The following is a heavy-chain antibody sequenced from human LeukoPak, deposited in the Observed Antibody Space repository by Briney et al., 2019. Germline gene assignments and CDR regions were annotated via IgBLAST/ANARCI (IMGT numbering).Heavy chain of an antibody. J-gene: IGHJ5*02. V-gene: IGHV3-74*01. D-gene: IGHD6-19*01. CDR3: AREGESSGMSWFDP. Sequence: GGSLRLSCAASGLTFSNHWMHWVRQAPGKGLVWVSRIDGDGSGTSYADSVKGRFTISRDNAKNSLYLQMNSLRAEDTAVYYCAREGESSGMSWFDPWGQGTLVTVSS. CDR2: IDGDGSGT. CDR1: GLTFSNHW.